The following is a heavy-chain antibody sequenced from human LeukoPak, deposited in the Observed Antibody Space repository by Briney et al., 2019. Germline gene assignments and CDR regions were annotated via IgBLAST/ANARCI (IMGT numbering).Heavy chain of an antibody. CDR1: GYSIDNGYF. CDR2: RHSSGIL. D-gene: IGHD2-15*01. J-gene: IGHJ4*02. V-gene: IGHV4-38-2*02. Sequence: KASETLSLTCNVSGYSIDNGYFWAWFRLPPGKGLEWIGSRHSSGILSYNPSLKSRVTISVDTSKNQFSLKLSSVTAADTAAYYCARGLLDIVVVVAATPASPGYFDYWGQGTLVTVSS. CDR3: ARGLLDIVVVVAATPASPGYFDY.